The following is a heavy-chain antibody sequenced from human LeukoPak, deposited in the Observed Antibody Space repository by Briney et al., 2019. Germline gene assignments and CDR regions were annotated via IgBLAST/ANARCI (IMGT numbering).Heavy chain of an antibody. D-gene: IGHD3-10*01. CDR1: GFTFSTYG. V-gene: IGHV3-23*01. CDR2: ITGSGGST. CDR3: AKDRYYGSGRFYYYMDV. Sequence: GGSLRLSCVASGFTFSTYGMSWVRQAPGKGLEWVSAITGSGGSTYYADSVKGRFTISRDNSKNTLYLQMNSLRAEDTAVYYCAKDRYYGSGRFYYYMDVWGKGTTVTISS. J-gene: IGHJ6*03.